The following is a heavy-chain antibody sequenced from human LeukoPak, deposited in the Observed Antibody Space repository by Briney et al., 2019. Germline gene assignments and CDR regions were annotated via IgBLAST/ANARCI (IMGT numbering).Heavy chain of an antibody. CDR3: ARARYNYGDSDY. D-gene: IGHD5-18*01. CDR2: IYHNGNT. V-gene: IGHV4-38-2*01. CDR1: GYSISSGYY. Sequence: SETLSLTCAVSGYSISSGYYWGWIRQPPGKGLEWIGTIYHNGNTYYNPSLNSRATISVDTSRNQSSLELSSVTAADTAVFYCARARYNYGDSDYWGQGTLVTVSS. J-gene: IGHJ4*02.